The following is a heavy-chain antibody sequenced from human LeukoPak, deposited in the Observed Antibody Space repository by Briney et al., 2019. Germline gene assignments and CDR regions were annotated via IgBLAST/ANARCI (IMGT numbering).Heavy chain of an antibody. Sequence: PSQTLSLTCTVSGGSIRSREHYGSWIRQPPGKGLEWIGFIFHTGSPYLNPSLNRRVAISVDTSNNQLSLKLNSVTAADTAVYYCARDQYYDRIGYDAFDIWGQGRMVTVSS. CDR3: ARDQYYDRIGYDAFDI. CDR1: GGSIRSREHY. CDR2: IFHTGSP. J-gene: IGHJ3*02. V-gene: IGHV4-30-4*01. D-gene: IGHD3-22*01.